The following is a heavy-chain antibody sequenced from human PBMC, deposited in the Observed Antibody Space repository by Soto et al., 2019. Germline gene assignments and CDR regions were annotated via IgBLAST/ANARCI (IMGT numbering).Heavy chain of an antibody. Sequence: ASVKVSCKASGYTFTVYYMHWVRQAPGQGLEWMGWISANNGNTNYAQKLQGRVTMTTDTSTSTAYMELRSLRSDDTAVYYCARSEVVPAAMRYDYYYYGMDVCGQGTTVTVSS. CDR3: ARSEVVPAAMRYDYYYYGMDV. D-gene: IGHD2-2*01. CDR1: GYTFTVYY. CDR2: ISANNGNT. V-gene: IGHV1-18*04. J-gene: IGHJ6*02.